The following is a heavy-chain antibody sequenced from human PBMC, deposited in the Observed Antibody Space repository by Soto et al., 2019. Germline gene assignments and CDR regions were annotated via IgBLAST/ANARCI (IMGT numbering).Heavy chain of an antibody. CDR3: ARGQRGGYHNDY. D-gene: IGHD3-22*01. CDR1: GFTFSSYW. J-gene: IGHJ4*02. Sequence: EVQLVESGGGLVQPGGSLRLSCAASGFTFSSYWMHWVRQVPGKGLVWVSRINSGGITTNYADSVKGRFTISRDDAKNTVYLQVDSLTAEDTAVYYCARGQRGGYHNDYWGQGTLVTVSS. CDR2: INSGGITT. V-gene: IGHV3-74*01.